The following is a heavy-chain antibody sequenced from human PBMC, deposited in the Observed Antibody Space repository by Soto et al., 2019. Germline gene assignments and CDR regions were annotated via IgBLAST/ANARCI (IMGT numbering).Heavy chain of an antibody. V-gene: IGHV4-39*01. Sequence: PSETLSLTCTVSGGSISRSSFYWGWIRQSPGKGLEWIGTIYYSGSTYYRPSLKSRVTISVDTSKNQFSLKLSSVTAADTAVYYCARQVPAAIRLGWFDPWGQGTPVTVSS. D-gene: IGHD2-2*02. CDR2: IYYSGST. CDR1: GGSISRSSFY. J-gene: IGHJ5*02. CDR3: ARQVPAAIRLGWFDP.